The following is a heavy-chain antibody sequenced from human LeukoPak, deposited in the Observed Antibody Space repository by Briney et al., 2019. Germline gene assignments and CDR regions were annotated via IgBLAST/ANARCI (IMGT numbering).Heavy chain of an antibody. D-gene: IGHD2-21*02. Sequence: ASVKVSCKASGYTFSSYGISWVRQAPGQGLEWMGWISANNGNTNYAQKLQGRVTMTTDTSTSTAYMELRSLRSDDTAVYYCARDHLDIVVVTAILDYYYGMDVWGQGTTVTVSS. CDR1: GYTFSSYG. V-gene: IGHV1-18*01. J-gene: IGHJ6*02. CDR3: ARDHLDIVVVTAILDYYYGMDV. CDR2: ISANNGNT.